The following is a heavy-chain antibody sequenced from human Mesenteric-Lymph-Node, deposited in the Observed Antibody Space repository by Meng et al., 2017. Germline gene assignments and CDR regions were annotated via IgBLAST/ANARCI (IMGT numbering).Heavy chain of an antibody. Sequence: GGSLRLSCAASGFTFKSYIMNWVRQAPGKGLEWVVSISTSSSNIYQVDSVKGRFTISRDNAKNSVYLQMNSLRADDTAVYYCARGHYYGMDVWGQGTTVTVSS. CDR3: ARGHYYGMDV. CDR2: ISTSSSNI. V-gene: IGHV3-21*01. J-gene: IGHJ6*02. CDR1: GFTFKSYI.